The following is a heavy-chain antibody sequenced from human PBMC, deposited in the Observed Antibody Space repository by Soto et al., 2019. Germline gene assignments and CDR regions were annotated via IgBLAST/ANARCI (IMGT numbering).Heavy chain of an antibody. V-gene: IGHV2-5*02. J-gene: IGHJ4*02. CDR2: IYWDDDK. D-gene: IGHD2-8*01. CDR3: THSESALNDY. CDR1: GFSLFTRGVG. Sequence: QITLKESGPTLMKPTQTLTLTCTFSGFSLFTRGVGVGWIRQPPGKALEWLALIYWDDDKRYSPSLKSRLTITKDTSKKQVVLTMTNMEAVDTATYYCTHSESALNDYWGQGTLVTVSS.